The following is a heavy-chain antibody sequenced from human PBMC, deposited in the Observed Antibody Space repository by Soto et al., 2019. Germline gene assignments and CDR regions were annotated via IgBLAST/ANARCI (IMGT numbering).Heavy chain of an antibody. CDR2: IYYSGNT. CDR3: ARGVVGAKNWFDP. V-gene: IGHV4-59*12. D-gene: IGHD1-26*01. Sequence: SETLSLTCSVSGGSMRDYYWSWIRQSPGKGPEWIGYIYYSGNTYYNPSLKSRVTISVDRSKNQFSLKLSSVTAADTAVYYCARGVVGAKNWFDPWGQGTLVTVSS. J-gene: IGHJ5*02. CDR1: GGSMRDYY.